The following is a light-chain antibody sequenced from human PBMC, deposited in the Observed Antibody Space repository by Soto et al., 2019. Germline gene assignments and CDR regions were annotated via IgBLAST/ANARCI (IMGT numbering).Light chain of an antibody. J-gene: IGLJ2*01. Sequence: QLVLTQPPSASETPGQRVTISCSGSSSNIGSKTVSWYQQFPGTAPKLLIYTNNQRPSGVPDRFSGSKSGTSASLAIRGLQSEDEADYYCAAWDDSLNGPVFGGGTKVTVL. CDR3: AAWDDSLNGPV. CDR1: SSNIGSKT. CDR2: TNN. V-gene: IGLV1-44*01.